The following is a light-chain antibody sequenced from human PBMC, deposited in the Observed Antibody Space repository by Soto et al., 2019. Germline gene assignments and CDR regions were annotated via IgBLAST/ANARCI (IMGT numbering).Light chain of an antibody. Sequence: QSALTQPASVSGSPGQSITISCTGTSSDVGGYNYVSWYQQHPGKAPKLMIYDVSNRPSGVSNRFSGSKSGNTSSLTISGLQAADEADYYCSSYTSSSTVVFGVGTKLTVL. CDR2: DVS. CDR3: SSYTSSSTVV. V-gene: IGLV2-14*01. CDR1: SSDVGGYNY. J-gene: IGLJ2*01.